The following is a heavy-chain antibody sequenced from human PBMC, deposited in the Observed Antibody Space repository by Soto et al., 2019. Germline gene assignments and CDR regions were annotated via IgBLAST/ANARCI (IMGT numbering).Heavy chain of an antibody. Sequence: ASVKVSCKASGYTFTSYGISWVRQAPGQGLEWMRWISAYNGNTNYAQKLQGRVTMTTDTSTSTAYMELRSLRSDDTAVYYCARGCSSTSCYRLNWFDPWGQGTLVTVSS. D-gene: IGHD2-2*01. CDR2: ISAYNGNT. CDR3: ARGCSSTSCYRLNWFDP. CDR1: GYTFTSYG. J-gene: IGHJ5*02. V-gene: IGHV1-18*01.